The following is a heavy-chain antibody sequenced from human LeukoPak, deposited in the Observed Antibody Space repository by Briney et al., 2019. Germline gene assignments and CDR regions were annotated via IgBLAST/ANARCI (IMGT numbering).Heavy chain of an antibody. J-gene: IGHJ4*02. CDR1: GYTFTGYY. D-gene: IGHD6-13*01. CDR3: ARGIAAAANFDY. V-gene: IGHV1-2*06. Sequence: ASVKVSCKSSGYTFTGYYMHWVRQGPGQGLEWMGRINPNSGGTNYAQKFQGRVTMTRDTSISTAYMELSRLRSDDTAVYYCARGIAAAANFDYWGQGTLVTVSS. CDR2: INPNSGGT.